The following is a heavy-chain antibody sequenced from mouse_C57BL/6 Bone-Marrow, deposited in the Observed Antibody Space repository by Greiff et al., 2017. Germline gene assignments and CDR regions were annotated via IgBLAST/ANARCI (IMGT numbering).Heavy chain of an antibody. CDR1: GFTFSDYY. V-gene: IGHV5-12*01. CDR2: ISNGGGST. J-gene: IGHJ4*01. Sequence: EVQRVESGGGLVQPGGSLKLSCAASGFTFSDYYMYWVRQTPEKRLEWVAYISNGGGSTYYPDTVKGRFTISRDNAKNTLYLQMSRLKSEDTAMYYCARAYYAMDYWGQGTSVTVSS. CDR3: ARAYYAMDY.